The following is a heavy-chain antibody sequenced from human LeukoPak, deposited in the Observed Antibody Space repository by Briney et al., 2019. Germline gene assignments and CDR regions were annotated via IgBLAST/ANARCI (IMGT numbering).Heavy chain of an antibody. CDR2: IYYGGST. D-gene: IGHD1-26*01. Sequence: SETLSLTCTVSGGSISSYYWSWIRQPPGKGLEWIGYIYYGGSTNYNPSLKSRVTISVDTSKNQFSLKLSSVTAADTAVYYCARDRGVGVDYWGQGTLVTVSS. J-gene: IGHJ4*02. CDR3: ARDRGVGVDY. V-gene: IGHV4-59*01. CDR1: GGSISSYY.